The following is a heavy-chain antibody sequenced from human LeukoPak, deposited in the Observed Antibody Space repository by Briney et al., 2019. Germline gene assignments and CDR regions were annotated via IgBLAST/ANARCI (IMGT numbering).Heavy chain of an antibody. V-gene: IGHV3-11*04. J-gene: IGHJ6*03. CDR3: ARDTPECSSTSCYLLFEYYYYYMDV. CDR1: GFTFSDYY. CDR2: ISSSGSTK. D-gene: IGHD2-2*01. Sequence: PGGSXRLSCAASGFTFSDYYMSWIRQAPGKGLEWVSYISSSGSTKYYADSVGGRFTISRDNAKNSLYLQMNSLRAEGTAVYYCARDTPECSSTSCYLLFEYYYYYMDVWGKGTTVTVSS.